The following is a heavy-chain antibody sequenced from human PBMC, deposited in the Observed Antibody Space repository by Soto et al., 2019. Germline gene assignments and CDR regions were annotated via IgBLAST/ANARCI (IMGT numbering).Heavy chain of an antibody. CDR3: AKDRSGWRYYFDY. Sequence: DVQLVESGGGLVQPGRSLRLSCAASGFTFDDYAMHWVRQAPGKGLEWVSGISWNSGSIGYADSVKGRFTISRDNAKNSLYLQMNSLRAEDTALYYCAKDRSGWRYYFDYWGQGTLVTVSS. V-gene: IGHV3-9*01. J-gene: IGHJ4*02. D-gene: IGHD6-19*01. CDR2: ISWNSGSI. CDR1: GFTFDDYA.